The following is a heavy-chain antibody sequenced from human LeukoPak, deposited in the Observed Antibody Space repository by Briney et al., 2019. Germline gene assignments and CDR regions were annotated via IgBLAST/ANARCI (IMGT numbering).Heavy chain of an antibody. CDR1: GFTFSSYS. J-gene: IGHJ6*03. D-gene: IGHD4-17*01. V-gene: IGHV3-21*01. CDR2: ISSSSSYI. CDR3: ARSGDYLGDYYYYNYMDV. Sequence: GGSLRLSCAASGFTFSSYSMNWVRQAPGKGLEWVSSISSSSSYIYYADSVKGRFTISRDNAKNSLYLQMNSLRAEDTAVYYCARSGDYLGDYYYYNYMDVWGKGTTVTVSS.